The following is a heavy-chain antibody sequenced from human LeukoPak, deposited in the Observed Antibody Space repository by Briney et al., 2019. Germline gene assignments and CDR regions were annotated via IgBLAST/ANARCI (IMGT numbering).Heavy chain of an antibody. V-gene: IGHV4-34*01. J-gene: IGHJ4*02. CDR3: ARGRGGVAGTD. CDR1: GGSFSGYY. CDR2: INHSGST. D-gene: IGHD6-19*01. Sequence: SETLSLTCAVYGGSFSGYYWSWIRQPPGKGPEWIGEINHSGSTNYNPSLKSRVTISVDTSKNQFSLKLSSVTAADTAVYYCARGRGGVAGTDWGQGTLVTVSS.